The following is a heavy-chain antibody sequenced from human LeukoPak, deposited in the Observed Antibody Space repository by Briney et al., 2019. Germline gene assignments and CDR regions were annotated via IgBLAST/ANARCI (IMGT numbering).Heavy chain of an antibody. CDR3: ARTYYDFWSGYYPYYFDY. J-gene: IGHJ4*02. D-gene: IGHD3-3*01. Sequence: SETLSLTCTVSGGSISSYYWSWIRQPPGKGLEWIGYIYHSGSTYYNPSLKSRVTISVDRSKNQFSLKLSSVTAADTAVYYCARTYYDFWSGYYPYYFDYWGQGTLVTVSS. CDR1: GGSISSYY. V-gene: IGHV4-59*04. CDR2: IYHSGST.